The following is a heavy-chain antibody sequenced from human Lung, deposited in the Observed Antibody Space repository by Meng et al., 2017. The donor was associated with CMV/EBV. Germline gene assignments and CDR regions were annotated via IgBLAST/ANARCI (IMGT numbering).Heavy chain of an antibody. J-gene: IGHJ2*01. D-gene: IGHD1-26*01. CDR1: GFTFSSNA. CDR3: ARLSGSYSWYFEL. Sequence: GGSLRLSCAASGFTFSSNAISWVRQAPGKGLEWVSNISGSGGSTYYADSVKGRFTISRDNSKNTLYLQMNSLRADDTAVYYCARLSGSYSWYFELWGRGSLVTVSS. V-gene: IGHV3-23*01. CDR2: ISGSGGST.